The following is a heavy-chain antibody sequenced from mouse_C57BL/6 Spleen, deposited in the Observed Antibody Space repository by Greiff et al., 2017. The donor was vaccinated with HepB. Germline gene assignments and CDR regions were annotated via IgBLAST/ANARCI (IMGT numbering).Heavy chain of an antibody. CDR2: IDPSDSYT. Sequence: QVQLQQPGAELVMPGASVKLSCKASGYTFTSYWMHWVKQRPGQGLEWIGEIDPSDSYTNYNQKFKGKSTLTVDKSSSTAYMQLSSLTSEDSAVYYCARNYGNYVGAMDYWGQGTSVTVSS. CDR1: GYTFTSYW. D-gene: IGHD2-1*01. J-gene: IGHJ4*01. V-gene: IGHV1-69*01. CDR3: ARNYGNYVGAMDY.